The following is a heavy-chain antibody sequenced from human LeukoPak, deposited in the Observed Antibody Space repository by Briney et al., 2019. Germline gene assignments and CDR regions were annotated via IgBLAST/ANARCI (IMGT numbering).Heavy chain of an antibody. CDR2: IYHSGST. D-gene: IGHD3-3*01. Sequence: SETPSLTCAVSGYSISSGYYWGWIRQPPGKGLEWIGSIYHSGSTYYNPSLKSRVTISVDTSKNQFSLKLSSVTAADTAVYYCARQDEVLRFLEWTPAGAFDIWSQGTMVTVSS. J-gene: IGHJ3*02. V-gene: IGHV4-38-2*01. CDR1: GYSISSGYY. CDR3: ARQDEVLRFLEWTPAGAFDI.